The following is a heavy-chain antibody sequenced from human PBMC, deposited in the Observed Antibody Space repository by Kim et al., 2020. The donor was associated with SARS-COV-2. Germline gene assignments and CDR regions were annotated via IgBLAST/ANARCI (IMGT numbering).Heavy chain of an antibody. CDR2: IYTNDRT. J-gene: IGHJ1*01. CDR3: ARGSSTVTAYFQH. D-gene: IGHD4-17*01. V-gene: IGHV3-53*01. Sequence: GGSLRLSCAASGFTVSTNYMSWVRQAPGKGLEWVSVIYTNDRTSYSDSVKGRFTISRDNYKNTLYLQMNTLRAEDTAVYYCARGSSTVTAYFQHWGQGTPVTVSS. CDR1: GFTVSTNY.